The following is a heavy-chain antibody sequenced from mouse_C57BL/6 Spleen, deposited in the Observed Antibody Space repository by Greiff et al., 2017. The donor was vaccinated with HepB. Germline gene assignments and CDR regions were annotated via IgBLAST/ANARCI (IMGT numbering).Heavy chain of an antibody. CDR3: ARWNYSYWYFDV. CDR1: GYAFSSSW. J-gene: IGHJ1*03. V-gene: IGHV1-82*01. Sequence: QVQLQQSGPELVKPGASVKISCKASGYAFSSSWMNWVKQRPGKGLEWIGRIYPGDGDTNYNGKFKGKATLTADKSSSTAYMQLSSLTSEDSAVYFCARWNYSYWYFDVWGTGTTVTVSS. CDR2: IYPGDGDT. D-gene: IGHD2-12*01.